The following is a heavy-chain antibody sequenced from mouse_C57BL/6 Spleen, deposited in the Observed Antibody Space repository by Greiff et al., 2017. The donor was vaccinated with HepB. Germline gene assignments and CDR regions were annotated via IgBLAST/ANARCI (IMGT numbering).Heavy chain of an antibody. V-gene: IGHV1-15*01. D-gene: IGHD4-1*01. CDR1: GYTFTDYE. CDR3: TRLGSNYPDY. CDR2: IDPETGGT. J-gene: IGHJ2*01. Sequence: VKLMESGAELVRPGASVTLSCKASGYTFTDYEMHWVKQTPVHGLEWIGAIDPETGGTAYNQKFKGKAILTADKSSSTAYMELRSLTSEDSAVYYCTRLGSNYPDYWGQGPTLTVSS.